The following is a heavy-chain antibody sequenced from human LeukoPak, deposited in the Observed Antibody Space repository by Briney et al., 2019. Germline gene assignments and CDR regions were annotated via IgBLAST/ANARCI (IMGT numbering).Heavy chain of an antibody. CDR3: ARGGPFTGPTSTPRASDY. CDR1: GFTFSDYY. V-gene: IGHV3-11*05. J-gene: IGHJ4*02. D-gene: IGHD1-7*01. CDR2: ISGSSGYT. Sequence: GGSLRLSCAASGFTFSDYYMSWIRQAPGKGLEWVSYISGSSGYTKYADSVKGRFTISRGSAKNSPYLQMNNLRAEDTALYYCARGGPFTGPTSTPRASDYWGQGILVTVSS.